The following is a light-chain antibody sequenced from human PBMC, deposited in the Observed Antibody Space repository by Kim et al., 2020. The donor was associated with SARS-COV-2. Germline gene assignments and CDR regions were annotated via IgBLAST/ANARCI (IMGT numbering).Light chain of an antibody. Sequence: SPGERAVLSCRASEKIDSNLAWYQHKPGQPPRLLIYGASTRATGIPARFSGSGSGTEFTLTINSLQSEDFAIYFCQQYNDWSPRTFGQGTKVDIK. CDR1: EKIDSN. J-gene: IGKJ1*01. CDR3: QQYNDWSPRT. V-gene: IGKV3-15*01. CDR2: GAS.